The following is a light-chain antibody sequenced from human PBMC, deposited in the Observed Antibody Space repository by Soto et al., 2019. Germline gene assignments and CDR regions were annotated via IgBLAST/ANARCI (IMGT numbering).Light chain of an antibody. CDR2: DVS. CDR1: SSDVGGYNY. Sequence: QPVLTQPASVSGSPGQSITISCTGTSSDVGGYNYVSWYQQHPGKAPKLMIYDVSNRPSGFSNRFSGSKSGNTASLTISGLQAEDEADYYCSSYTSSSTLVVFGGGTKLTVL. CDR3: SSYTSSSTLVV. J-gene: IGLJ2*01. V-gene: IGLV2-14*01.